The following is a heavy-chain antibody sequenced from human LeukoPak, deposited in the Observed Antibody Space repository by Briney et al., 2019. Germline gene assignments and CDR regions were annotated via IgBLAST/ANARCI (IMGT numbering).Heavy chain of an antibody. J-gene: IGHJ6*03. CDR1: GGSISSYY. CDR2: FYFSGST. CDR3: SGRYLYSYYYYMDV. D-gene: IGHD1-26*01. V-gene: IGHV4-59*01. Sequence: SETLSLTCTVSGGSISSYYWSWIRQPPGKGLEWIGYFYFSGSTNYNPSLKSRVTISVDTSKNQFSLKLSSVTAADTAVYYCSGRYLYSYYYYMDVWGKGTTVTISS.